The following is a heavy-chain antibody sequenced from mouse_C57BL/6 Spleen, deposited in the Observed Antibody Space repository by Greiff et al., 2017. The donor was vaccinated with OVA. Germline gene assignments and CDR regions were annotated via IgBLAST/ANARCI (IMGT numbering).Heavy chain of an antibody. CDR3: AKLDYGSSSGYFDV. J-gene: IGHJ1*03. D-gene: IGHD1-1*01. V-gene: IGHV2-4*01. CDR1: GFSFTSYG. Sequence: QVQLQQSGPGLVQPSQCLSITCTVSGFSFTSYGVHWVRQPPGKGLEWLGVIWSGGSTDYNAAFIYRLSISKDNSKSQVFFKMNSLQADDTAIYYCAKLDYGSSSGYFDVWGTGTTVTVSS. CDR2: IWSGGST.